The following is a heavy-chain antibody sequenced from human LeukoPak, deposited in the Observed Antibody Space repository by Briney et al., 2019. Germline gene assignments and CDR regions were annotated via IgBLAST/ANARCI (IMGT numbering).Heavy chain of an antibody. Sequence: GGSLRLSCTVSGFTVSSNSMSWVRQAPGKGLEWVSVISGSGGTTYYAGSVKGRFTISRDTSKNTVYLQMNSLRADDTAVYYCAKDLDYYGSGSIPDFWGQGTLVAVSS. D-gene: IGHD3-10*01. CDR2: ISGSGGTT. J-gene: IGHJ4*02. CDR3: AKDLDYYGSGSIPDF. V-gene: IGHV3-23*01. CDR1: GFTVSSNS.